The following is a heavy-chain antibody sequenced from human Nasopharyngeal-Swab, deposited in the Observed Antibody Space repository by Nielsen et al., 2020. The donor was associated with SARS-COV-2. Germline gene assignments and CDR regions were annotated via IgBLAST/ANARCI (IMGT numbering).Heavy chain of an antibody. V-gene: IGHV4-31*02. CDR3: ARINWNYYYYGMDV. Sequence: WIRQPPGKGLEWIGYIYYSGSTYYNPSLKSRVTISVDTSKNQFSLKLSSVTAADTAVYYCARINWNYYYYGMDVWGQGTTVTVSS. D-gene: IGHD1-20*01. J-gene: IGHJ6*02. CDR2: IYYSGST.